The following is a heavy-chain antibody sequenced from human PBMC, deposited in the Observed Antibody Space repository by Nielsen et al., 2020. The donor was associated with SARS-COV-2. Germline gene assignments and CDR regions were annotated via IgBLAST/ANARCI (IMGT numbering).Heavy chain of an antibody. D-gene: IGHD2-2*01. CDR3: ARAPRASAIDF. Sequence: GSLRLSCAVSGVSFSSNYWWSWVRQPPGKGLEWIGEIHHSGSSYYNPSLKSRVTISGDTSRNQFSLNLSFVIAADTAVYYCARAPRASAIDFWGQGTLVTVSS. CDR1: GVSFSSNYW. J-gene: IGHJ4*02. V-gene: IGHV4-4*02. CDR2: IHHSGSS.